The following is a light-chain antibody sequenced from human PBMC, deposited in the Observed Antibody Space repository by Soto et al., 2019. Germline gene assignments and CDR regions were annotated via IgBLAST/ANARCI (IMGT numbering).Light chain of an antibody. Sequence: IVLTQSPGTLSFSXGEGATLSCRARQSISSNVLAWYQQKRGQXPRILXHGASNRAHGSPDRFSGSGSVTEFTRTISSLQPEDFATYYGLQHNSYPWTFGQGTKVDIK. J-gene: IGKJ1*01. CDR2: GAS. CDR1: QSISSNV. CDR3: LQHNSYPWT. V-gene: IGKV3-20*01.